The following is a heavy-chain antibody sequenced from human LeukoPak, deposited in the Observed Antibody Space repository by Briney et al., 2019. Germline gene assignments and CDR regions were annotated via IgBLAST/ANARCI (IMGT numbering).Heavy chain of an antibody. CDR1: GGSFSGYY. V-gene: IGHV4-34*01. Sequence: SETLSLTCAVYGGSFSGYYWSWIRQPPGKGLEWIGEINHSGSTNYNPSLKSRVTISVDTSKNQFSLKPSSVTAADTAVYYCARDRSGIGRFDYWGQGTLVTVSS. D-gene: IGHD1-26*01. CDR2: INHSGST. J-gene: IGHJ4*02. CDR3: ARDRSGIGRFDY.